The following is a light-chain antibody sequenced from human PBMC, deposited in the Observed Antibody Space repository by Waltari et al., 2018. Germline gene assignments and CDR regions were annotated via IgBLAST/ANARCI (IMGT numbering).Light chain of an antibody. CDR1: SSNIGAGYD. Sequence: QSVLTQPPSVSGAPGQRVTISCTGSSSNIGAGYDVHWYQQLPGTAPKLLIYGNSERPSGFPDRFSGSKSGTSASLAITGLQAEDEADYYCQSYDSSLSGSMVFGGGTKLTVL. CDR2: GNS. V-gene: IGLV1-40*01. CDR3: QSYDSSLSGSMV. J-gene: IGLJ2*01.